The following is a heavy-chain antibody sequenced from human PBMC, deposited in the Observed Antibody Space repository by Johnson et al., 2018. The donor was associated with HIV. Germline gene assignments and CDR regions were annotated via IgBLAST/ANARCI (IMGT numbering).Heavy chain of an antibody. CDR2: ISFDGSNE. CDR3: ARGPGYSSSWYVNTDAFDM. CDR1: GLNFSDYG. D-gene: IGHD6-13*01. V-gene: IGHV3-30*04. J-gene: IGHJ3*02. Sequence: QMQLVESGGGEVQPGRSVRLSCAASGLNFSDYGMHWVRQAPGKGLEWVAVISFDGSNEYYADSVKGRFTISRDNSKNTLYLQMNSLRAEDTALYYCARGPGYSSSWYVNTDAFDMWGQGTMVTVSS.